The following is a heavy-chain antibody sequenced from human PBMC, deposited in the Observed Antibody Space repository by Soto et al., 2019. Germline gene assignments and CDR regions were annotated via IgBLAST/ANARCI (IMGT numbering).Heavy chain of an antibody. D-gene: IGHD6-6*01. J-gene: IGHJ4*02. Sequence: QVQLQESGPGLVKPSQTLSLTCTVSGGSISSADYYWNWIRQPPGKGLEWIGYIYYSGCTYYNPSLSSRITISLDMAKHQFSLRLSSVTAPDTAVYYCARGRAYRSSSSDFWGQGTLVTVSS. CDR1: GGSISSADYY. CDR3: ARGRAYRSSSSDF. CDR2: IYYSGCT. V-gene: IGHV4-30-4*01.